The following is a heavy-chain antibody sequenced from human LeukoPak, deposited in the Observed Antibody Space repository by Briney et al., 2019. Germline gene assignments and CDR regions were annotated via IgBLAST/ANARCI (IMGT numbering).Heavy chain of an antibody. CDR2: INPSGGST. J-gene: IGHJ4*02. V-gene: IGHV1-46*01. CDR3: ARGPTRIVGAFPPTY. Sequence: ASVKVSCKASGYTFTSYYMHWVRQAPGQGLEWMGIINPSGGSTSYAQKFQGRVTMTRDTSASTAYMELSSLRSEDTAVYYCARGPTRIVGAFPPTYWGQGTLVTVSS. D-gene: IGHD1-26*01. CDR1: GYTFTSYY.